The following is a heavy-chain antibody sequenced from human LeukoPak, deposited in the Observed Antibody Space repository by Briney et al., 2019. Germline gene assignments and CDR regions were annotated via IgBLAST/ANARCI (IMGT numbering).Heavy chain of an antibody. CDR2: ISAYNGHT. CDR1: GYTFTDYA. Sequence: ASVKVSCKASGYTFTDYAMSWVRQAPGQGLEWLGWISAYNGHTNYTQKLQGRVTMTTDTYTRTAFLELRSLISDDTAVYFCARAMVRGWGDWFDPWGPGTLVTVSS. CDR3: ARAMVRGWGDWFDP. D-gene: IGHD3-10*01. J-gene: IGHJ5*02. V-gene: IGHV1-18*01.